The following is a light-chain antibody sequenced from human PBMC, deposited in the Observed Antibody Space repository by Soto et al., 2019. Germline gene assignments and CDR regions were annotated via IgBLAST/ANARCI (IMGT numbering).Light chain of an antibody. J-gene: IGLJ3*02. CDR2: QGN. CDR1: KLGNKY. V-gene: IGLV3-1*01. CDR3: QAWDSSRVV. Sequence: SYELTQPPSVSVSPGETASITCSGDKLGNKYACWYQQKPGQSPVLVSYQGNKRPSGIPERFSGSNSGNTATLTISGTQAIDEADYYCQAWDSSRVVFGGGTKLTVL.